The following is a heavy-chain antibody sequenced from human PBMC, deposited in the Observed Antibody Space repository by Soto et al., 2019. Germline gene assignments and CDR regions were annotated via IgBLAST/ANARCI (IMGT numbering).Heavy chain of an antibody. V-gene: IGHV3-72*01. CDR2: IRKKANSYTT. CDR1: GFSFSDHY. D-gene: IGHD6-13*01. CDR3: ARGTSSSWYDAFDI. Sequence: EVQLVESGGGLVQPGGSLRLSCAASGFSFSDHYMDWVRQAPGKGLEWVGRIRKKANSYTTEYAASVKGRFTISRDDSKNSLYLQRNSLKTEDTAVYYCARGTSSSWYDAFDIWGLGTMVTVSS. J-gene: IGHJ3*02.